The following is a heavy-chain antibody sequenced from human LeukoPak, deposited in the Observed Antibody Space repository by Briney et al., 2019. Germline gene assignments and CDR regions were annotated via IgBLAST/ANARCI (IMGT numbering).Heavy chain of an antibody. CDR1: GFTFSSYA. CDR2: ISSSSSYI. D-gene: IGHD6-13*01. J-gene: IGHJ4*02. V-gene: IGHV3-21*01. Sequence: GGSLRLSCAASGFTFSSYAMSWVRQAPGKGLEWVSSISSSSSYIYYADSVKGRFTISRDNAKNSLYLQMNSLRAEDTAVYYCARDSSWYLALDYWGQGTLVTVSS. CDR3: ARDSSWYLALDY.